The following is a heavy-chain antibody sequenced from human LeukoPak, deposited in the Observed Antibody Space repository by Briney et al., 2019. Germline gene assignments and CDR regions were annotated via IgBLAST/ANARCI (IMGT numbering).Heavy chain of an antibody. Sequence: PGGSLRLSCAASGFTFSSYSMNWVRQAPGKGLEWVSYISSSSSTIYYADSEKGRFTISRDNAKNSLYLQMNSLRDEDTAVYYCARPWNYYYYYVMDVWGQGTTVTVSS. CDR2: ISSSSSTI. CDR3: ARPWNYYYYYVMDV. J-gene: IGHJ6*02. CDR1: GFTFSSYS. V-gene: IGHV3-48*02. D-gene: IGHD1-1*01.